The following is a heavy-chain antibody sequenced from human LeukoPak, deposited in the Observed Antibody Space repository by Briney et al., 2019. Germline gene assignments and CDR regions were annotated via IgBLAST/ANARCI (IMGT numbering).Heavy chain of an antibody. V-gene: IGHV2-70*01. J-gene: IGHJ6*02. D-gene: IGHD1-26*01. Sequence: GPTLVNPTQTLTLTCTFSGFSLSTSGMCVSWIRQPPGKALEWLALIDWDDDKYYSTSLKTRLTISKDTSKNQVVLTMTNMDPVDTATYYCGAGLGATSHYYYGMDVWGQGTTVTVSS. CDR2: IDWDDDK. CDR1: GFSLSTSGMC. CDR3: GAGLGATSHYYYGMDV.